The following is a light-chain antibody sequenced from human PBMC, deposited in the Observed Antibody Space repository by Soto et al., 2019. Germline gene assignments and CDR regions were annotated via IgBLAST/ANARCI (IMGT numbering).Light chain of an antibody. Sequence: DIQMTQSPSTLSASVGDRVTITCRASQSISSWLAWFQQKPGKAPKLLIYKASSLESGVPSRFSGSGSGTEFTLTISGLQPDDFATYYCQQYNSYWTFGQGTKVETK. J-gene: IGKJ1*01. V-gene: IGKV1-5*03. CDR3: QQYNSYWT. CDR1: QSISSW. CDR2: KAS.